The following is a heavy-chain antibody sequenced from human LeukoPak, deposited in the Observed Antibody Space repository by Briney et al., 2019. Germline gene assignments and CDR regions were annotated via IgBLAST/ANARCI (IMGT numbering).Heavy chain of an antibody. V-gene: IGHV1-24*01. J-gene: IGHJ4*02. D-gene: IGHD1-20*01. CDR3: ATDIPYNWNDGYFDH. CDR1: GYTLSEFS. CDR2: FDPEDGEI. Sequence: ASVKVSCKVSGYTLSEFSMHWVRQAPGKGLEWMGGFDPEDGEIIYAQKCQGRATMTVDPSTYTAYMELSSLRSEDTAVYFCATDIPYNWNDGYFDHWGQGTLVTVSS.